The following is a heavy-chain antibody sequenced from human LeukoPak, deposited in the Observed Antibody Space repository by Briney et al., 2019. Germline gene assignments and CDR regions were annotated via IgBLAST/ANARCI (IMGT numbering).Heavy chain of an antibody. J-gene: IGHJ6*02. V-gene: IGHV1-2*02. CDR1: GYTFTGYY. CDR3: VRDRLLWFGELSYGMDV. Sequence: ASVKVSCKASGYTFTGYYMHWVRQAPGQGLEWMGWINPSSGGTNYAQKFQGRVTMTRDTSISTAYMELSRLRSDDTAVYYCVRDRLLWFGELSYGMDVWGQGTTVTVSS. D-gene: IGHD3-10*01. CDR2: INPSSGGT.